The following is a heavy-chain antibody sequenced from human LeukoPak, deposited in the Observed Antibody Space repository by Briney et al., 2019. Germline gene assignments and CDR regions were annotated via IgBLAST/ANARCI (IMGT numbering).Heavy chain of an antibody. J-gene: IGHJ4*02. CDR1: GFTFSDYY. V-gene: IGHV3-11*01. D-gene: IGHD3-22*01. Sequence: NAGGSLRLSCAASGFTFSDYYMSWIRQAPGKGLEGVSYISSSGSTIYYADSVKGRFTISRDNAKSSLYLQMNSLRAEDTAVYYCATGTPYYSQPSYFDYWGQGTLVTVSS. CDR3: ATGTPYYSQPSYFDY. CDR2: ISSSGSTI.